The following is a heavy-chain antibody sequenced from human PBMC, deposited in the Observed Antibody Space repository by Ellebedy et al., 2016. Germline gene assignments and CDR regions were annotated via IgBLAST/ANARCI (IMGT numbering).Heavy chain of an antibody. V-gene: IGHV4-38-2*02. J-gene: IGHJ6*02. D-gene: IGHD3-10*01. CDR1: GYSISSGHY. Sequence: GSLRLXXTVSGYSISSGHYWGWIRQPPGKGLERIGSIYQSGSTYYNPSLQSRVTISVDTSKNHFSLKLSSVTPADTAVYHCARVKLLWFEDPGSDYYYGMDVWGQGTTVTVSS. CDR2: IYQSGST. CDR3: ARVKLLWFEDPGSDYYYGMDV.